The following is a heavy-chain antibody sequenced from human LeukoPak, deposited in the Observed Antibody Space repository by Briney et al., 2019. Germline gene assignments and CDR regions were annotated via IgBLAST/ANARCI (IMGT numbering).Heavy chain of an antibody. J-gene: IGHJ3*02. CDR2: IYWNDDK. Sequence: TLSLTCTVSGGSISSHYWSWIRQPPGKALEWLALIYWNDDKRYSPSLKSRLTITKDTSKNQVVLTMTNMDPVDTATYYCAHDNPQFDAFDIWGQGTMVTVSS. CDR3: AHDNPQFDAFDI. V-gene: IGHV2-5*01. D-gene: IGHD1-14*01. CDR1: GGSISSHYWS.